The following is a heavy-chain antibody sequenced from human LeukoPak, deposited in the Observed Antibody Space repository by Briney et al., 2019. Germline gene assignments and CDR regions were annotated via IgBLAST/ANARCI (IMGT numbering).Heavy chain of an antibody. CDR3: ARGTPVRRGWLQADYMDV. D-gene: IGHD5-24*01. CDR2: IYSGGST. Sequence: GGSLRLSCAASGFTVSSNYMSWVRQAPGKGLEWVSVIYSGGSTYYADSVEGRFTISRDNSKNTLYLQMNSLRAEDTAVYYCARGTPVRRGWLQADYMDVWGKGTTVTVSS. V-gene: IGHV3-53*01. J-gene: IGHJ6*03. CDR1: GFTVSSNY.